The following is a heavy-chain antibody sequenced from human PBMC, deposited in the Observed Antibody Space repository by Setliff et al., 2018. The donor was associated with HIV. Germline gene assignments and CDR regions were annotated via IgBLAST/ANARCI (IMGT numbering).Heavy chain of an antibody. CDR1: GGSVNYNY. Sequence: SETLSLTCTVSGGSVNYNYWSWIRQSPGKGLEWIGYIYYNGNTKYNPSLKSRVTISIDTSKNQFSLKLNSVTAADTAVYYCARDKGGGTVVAGIDYWGQGTLVTVSS. D-gene: IGHD6-19*01. CDR2: IYYNGNT. V-gene: IGHV4-59*02. J-gene: IGHJ4*02. CDR3: ARDKGGGTVVAGIDY.